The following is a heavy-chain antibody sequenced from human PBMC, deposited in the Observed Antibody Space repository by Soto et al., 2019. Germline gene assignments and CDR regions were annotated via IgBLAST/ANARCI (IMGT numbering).Heavy chain of an antibody. CDR2: ISDSGGRT. Sequence: GSLRLSCAASGFTFNNYAMRWVRQAPGKGLEWVSDISDSGGRTYYADSVKGRFTISRDNSKNTLYMQMNSLRAEDTAVYYCAREFYFYYMDVWGKGTTVTVSS. J-gene: IGHJ6*03. CDR3: AREFYFYYMDV. CDR1: GFTFNNYA. V-gene: IGHV3-23*01.